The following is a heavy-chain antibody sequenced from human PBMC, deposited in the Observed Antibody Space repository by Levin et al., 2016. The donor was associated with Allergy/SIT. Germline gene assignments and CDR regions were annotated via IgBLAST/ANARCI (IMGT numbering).Heavy chain of an antibody. Sequence: WIRQPPGKGLEWVAVISYDGSNKYYADSVKGRFTISRDNSKNTLYLQMNSPRAEDTAVYYCAKDPGYGGNSPRVRWGQGTLVTVSS. CDR2: ISYDGSNK. J-gene: IGHJ4*02. CDR3: AKDPGYGGNSPRVR. D-gene: IGHD4-23*01. V-gene: IGHV3-30*18.